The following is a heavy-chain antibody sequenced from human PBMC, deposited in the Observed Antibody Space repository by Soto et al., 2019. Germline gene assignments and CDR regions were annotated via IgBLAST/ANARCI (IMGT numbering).Heavy chain of an antibody. J-gene: IGHJ6*02. Sequence: GASVKVSCKASGYTFTSYGISWVRQAPGQGLEWMGWISAYNGNTNYAQKLQGRVTMTTDTSTSTAYMELRSLRSDDTAVYYCARDQVTIFGVVINYYYYGMDVWGLGTTVTVSS. CDR1: GYTFTSYG. CDR2: ISAYNGNT. CDR3: ARDQVTIFGVVINYYYYGMDV. D-gene: IGHD3-3*01. V-gene: IGHV1-18*04.